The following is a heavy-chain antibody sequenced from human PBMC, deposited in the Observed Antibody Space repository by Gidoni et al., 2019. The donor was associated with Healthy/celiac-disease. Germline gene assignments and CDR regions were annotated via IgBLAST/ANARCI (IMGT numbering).Heavy chain of an antibody. CDR1: GGSISSRNW. CDR2: IYHSGST. CDR3: ARASLGYCSSTSCYQFDP. Sequence: QVQLQESGPGLVKPSGTLSLTCAVSGGSISSRNWWSWVRQPPGKGLEWIGEIYHSGSTNYNPSLKSRVTISVDKSKNQFSRKLSSVTAADTAVYYCARASLGYCSSTSCYQFDPWGQGTLVTVSS. D-gene: IGHD2-2*01. V-gene: IGHV4-4*02. J-gene: IGHJ5*02.